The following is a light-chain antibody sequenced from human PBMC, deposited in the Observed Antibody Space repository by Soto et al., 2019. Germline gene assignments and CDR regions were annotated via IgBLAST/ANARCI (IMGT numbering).Light chain of an antibody. CDR1: QSVSSN. CDR2: GAS. CDR3: QQRSVWPIT. Sequence: EIVMTQSPATLSVSPGERATLSCRASQSVSSNLAWYQQKPGQAPRLLIDGASNRATGIPARFSGSGSGTDFTLTISSLEPEDFAVYYCQQRSVWPITFGQGTRLEI. J-gene: IGKJ5*01. V-gene: IGKV3-11*01.